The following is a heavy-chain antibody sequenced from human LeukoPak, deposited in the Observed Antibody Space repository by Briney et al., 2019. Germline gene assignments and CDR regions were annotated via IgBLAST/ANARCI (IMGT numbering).Heavy chain of an antibody. CDR3: ARHVLLWFGELLYFSH. V-gene: IGHV6-1*01. CDR2: TYYRSKWYN. D-gene: IGHD3-10*01. J-gene: IGHJ4*02. Sequence: SQTLSLTCAISGDSVSSNSAAWNWIRQSPSRGLEWLGRTYYRSKWYNDYAVSVKSRIAINPDTSKDQFSLQLNSVTPEDTAVYYCARHVLLWFGELLYFSHWGQGTLVTVSS. CDR1: GDSVSSNSAA.